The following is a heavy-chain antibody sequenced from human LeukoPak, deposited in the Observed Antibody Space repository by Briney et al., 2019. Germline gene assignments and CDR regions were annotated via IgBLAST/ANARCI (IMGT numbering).Heavy chain of an antibody. D-gene: IGHD1-26*01. CDR3: ARESRPGSYLGAFDI. CDR2: INTDGSST. J-gene: IGHJ3*02. Sequence: GGSLRLSCAASGFTFSSYWMHWVRQAPGKGLVWVSRINTDGSSTSYADSVKGRFTISRDNAKNSLYLQMNSLRAEDTAVYYCARESRPGSYLGAFDIWGQGTMVTVSS. CDR1: GFTFSSYW. V-gene: IGHV3-74*01.